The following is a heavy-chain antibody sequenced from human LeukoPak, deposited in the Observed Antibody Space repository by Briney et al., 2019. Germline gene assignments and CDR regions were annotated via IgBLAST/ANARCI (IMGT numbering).Heavy chain of an antibody. Sequence: ASVKVSCKASGYTFTGYYMHWVRQAPGQGLEWMGRINPNSGGTNYAQKFRGRVTMTRDTSISTTYMELSRLRSDDTAVYYCATVQGGEMATTFDWGQGTLVTVSS. V-gene: IGHV1-2*06. CDR1: GYTFTGYY. CDR3: ATVQGGEMATTFD. D-gene: IGHD5-24*01. J-gene: IGHJ4*02. CDR2: INPNSGGT.